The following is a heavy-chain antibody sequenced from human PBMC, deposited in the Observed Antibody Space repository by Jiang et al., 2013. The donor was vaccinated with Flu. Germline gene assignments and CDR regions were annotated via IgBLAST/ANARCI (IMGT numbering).Heavy chain of an antibody. CDR1: GFTFSNAW. CDR3: TTDPMTTVTSVSDY. J-gene: IGHJ4*02. D-gene: IGHD4-11*01. Sequence: ESGGGLVKPGGSLRLSCAASGFTFSNAWMSWVRQAPGKGLEWVGRIKSKTDGGTTGYAAPVKGRFTISRDDSKNTLYLQMNSLKTEDTAVYYCTTDPMTTVTSVSDYWGQGTLVTVSS. V-gene: IGHV3-15*01. CDR2: IKSKTDGGTT.